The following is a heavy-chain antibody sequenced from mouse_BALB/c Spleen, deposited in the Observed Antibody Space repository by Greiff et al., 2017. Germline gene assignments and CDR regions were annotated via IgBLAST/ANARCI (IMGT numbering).Heavy chain of an antibody. Sequence: LQQSGPELVRPGASVKLSCKASGYSFTSYWMHWVKQRYGQGLEWIGNIYPGSGSTNYDQKFKSKGTLTVDTSSSTAYMHLSSLTSEDSAVYYYTKAWDEDYAMDYWGQGTSVTVSS. CDR2: IYPGSGST. J-gene: IGHJ4*01. CDR3: TKAWDEDYAMDY. V-gene: IGHV1S22*01. CDR1: GYSFTSYW. D-gene: IGHD4-1*01.